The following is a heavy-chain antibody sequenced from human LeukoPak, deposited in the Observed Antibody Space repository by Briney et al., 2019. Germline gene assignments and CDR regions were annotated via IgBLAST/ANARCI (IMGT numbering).Heavy chain of an antibody. Sequence: GESLKISCKGSGYDFTRYWIAWVRQMPGQGLEWMGIIYPADSDTRYSPSFQGQVTISADKSISTAYLQWSSLKASDTAMYYCVRWLSNSWHDYWGQGTLVTVSS. CDR2: IYPADSDT. V-gene: IGHV5-51*01. D-gene: IGHD6-13*01. CDR1: GYDFTRYW. J-gene: IGHJ4*02. CDR3: VRWLSNSWHDY.